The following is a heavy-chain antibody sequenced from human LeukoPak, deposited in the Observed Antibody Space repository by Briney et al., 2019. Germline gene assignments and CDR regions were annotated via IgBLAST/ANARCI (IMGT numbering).Heavy chain of an antibody. CDR2: IIPMFGTG. D-gene: IGHD2-15*01. J-gene: IGHJ5*02. Sequence: SVKVSCKASGGTFSNHAISWVRQAPGQGLEWMGVIIPMFGTGNNAQKFQDRVTITADKSTSTAYMELSSLRSEDTAVYYCARCRTVLGYCSGGSCYFQDWFDPWGQGTLVTVSS. CDR3: ARCRTVLGYCSGGSCYFQDWFDP. CDR1: GGTFSNHA. V-gene: IGHV1-69*06.